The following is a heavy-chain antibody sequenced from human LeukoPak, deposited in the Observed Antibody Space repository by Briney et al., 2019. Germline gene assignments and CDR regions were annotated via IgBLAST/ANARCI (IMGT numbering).Heavy chain of an antibody. CDR2: VSYDGSKR. V-gene: IGHV3-30*18. CDR3: AKAPSGPGSDS. J-gene: IGHJ4*02. Sequence: PGGSLRLSCEASGFTFSKFGMFWARQAPGKGLEWVAVVSYDGSKRYYADSMKGRFTISRDNSRNTVYLQMNSLRPEDTAVYHCAKAPSGPGSDSWGPGTQVTVSS. D-gene: IGHD6-25*01. CDR1: GFTFSKFG.